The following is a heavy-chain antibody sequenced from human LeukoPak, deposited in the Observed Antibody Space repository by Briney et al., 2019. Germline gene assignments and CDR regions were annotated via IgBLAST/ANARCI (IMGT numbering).Heavy chain of an antibody. CDR1: GGTFSSYA. CDR2: IIPIFGIA. J-gene: IGHJ5*02. D-gene: IGHD3-9*01. Sequence: SVKVSCKASGGTFSSYAISWVRQAPGQGLEWMGRIIPIFGIANYAQKFQGRVTITADKSTSIAYMELSSLRSEDTAVYYCASSPYYDILTGYYATWGQGTLVTVSS. V-gene: IGHV1-69*04. CDR3: ASSPYYDILTGYYAT.